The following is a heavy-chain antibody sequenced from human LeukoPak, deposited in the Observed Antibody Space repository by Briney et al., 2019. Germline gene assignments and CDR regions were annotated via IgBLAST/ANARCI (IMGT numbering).Heavy chain of an antibody. CDR2: INPNGGGT. V-gene: IGHV1-2*02. Sequence: ASVKVSCKVSGYXFADYYIHWVRQAPGQGLEWMGGINPNGGGTNYAQQFQGRFTMTRDTSFNTGYMELSSLRSDDTAVYYCARRYHYDTSAYYYGFNHWGQGTLVTVSS. D-gene: IGHD3-22*01. J-gene: IGHJ4*02. CDR3: ARRYHYDTSAYYYGFNH. CDR1: GYXFADYY.